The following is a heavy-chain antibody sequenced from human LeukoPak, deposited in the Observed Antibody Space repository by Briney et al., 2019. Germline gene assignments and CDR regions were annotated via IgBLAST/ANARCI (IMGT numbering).Heavy chain of an antibody. D-gene: IGHD3-9*01. Sequence: GESLKISCKGSGYSFANYGIGWVRQMPGKGLEWMGIVYPGDSTARYSPSFQGQVTVSADESISTAYLHWSSLKASDTAVYYCARQADLLRHLDSLFSGTDFDYWGQGTLVTVSS. CDR1: GYSFANYG. J-gene: IGHJ4*02. CDR3: ARQADLLRHLDSLFSGTDFDY. CDR2: VYPGDSTA. V-gene: IGHV5-51*01.